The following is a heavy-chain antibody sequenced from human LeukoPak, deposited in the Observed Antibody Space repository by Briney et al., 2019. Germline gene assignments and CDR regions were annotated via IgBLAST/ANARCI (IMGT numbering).Heavy chain of an antibody. D-gene: IGHD6-19*01. V-gene: IGHV3-53*01. Sequence: GGSLRLSCAASGFTVSSNYMSWVRQSPGEGVECVSVIYSGGSTYYADSVKGRFTISRDNSKNTLYLQMNSLRAEDTAVYYCARATGYSSGWYPGYWGQGTLVTVSS. CDR2: IYSGGST. CDR1: GFTVSSNY. J-gene: IGHJ4*02. CDR3: ARATGYSSGWYPGY.